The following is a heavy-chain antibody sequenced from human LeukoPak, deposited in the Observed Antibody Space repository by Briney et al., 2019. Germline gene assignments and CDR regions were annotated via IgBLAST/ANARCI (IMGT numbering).Heavy chain of an antibody. CDR1: GGSPSIYY. Sequence: SETLSLTCTVPGGSPSIYYWSWIRQPLGKGLGWIGYFYYSGRTNYNPSLKSRVTISVDTSKNQFSLKLSSVTAADTAVYYCARGDYGSLLGAFDYWGQGTLVTVSS. V-gene: IGHV4-59*01. CDR3: ARGDYGSLLGAFDY. D-gene: IGHD2-15*01. CDR2: FYYSGRT. J-gene: IGHJ4*02.